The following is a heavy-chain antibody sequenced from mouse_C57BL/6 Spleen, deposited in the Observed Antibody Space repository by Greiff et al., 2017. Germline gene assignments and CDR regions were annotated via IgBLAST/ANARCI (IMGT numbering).Heavy chain of an antibody. CDR1: GFTFSNYW. CDR3: TAALRAQATGAMDC. D-gene: IGHD3-2*02. V-gene: IGHV6-3*01. CDR2: IRLKSDTYAT. J-gene: IGHJ4*01. Sequence: EVKLMESGGGLVQPGGSMKLSCVASGFTFSNYWMNWVRQSPEKGLEWVAQIRLKSDTYATHYAESVKGRFTISRDDSKSSVHLQMNNLSAEATGIYYCTAALRAQATGAMDCWGQGASVTVSS.